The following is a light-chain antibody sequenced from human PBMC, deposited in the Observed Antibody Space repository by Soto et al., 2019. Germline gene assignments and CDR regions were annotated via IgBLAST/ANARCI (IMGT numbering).Light chain of an antibody. CDR3: QQYNNWPLT. Sequence: EIVMTQSPATLSVSPGERATLSCRASQSVSSNLAWYQQKPGQAPRLLIYAASTRATGIPARFSGSGSGTEFTLTISSLQSEEFAVYYCQQYNNWPLTFGGGTKVEIK. CDR2: AAS. V-gene: IGKV3-15*01. CDR1: QSVSSN. J-gene: IGKJ4*01.